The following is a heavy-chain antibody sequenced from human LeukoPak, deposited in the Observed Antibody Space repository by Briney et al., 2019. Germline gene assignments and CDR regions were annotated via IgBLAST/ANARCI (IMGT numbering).Heavy chain of an antibody. Sequence: SVKVSCKASGGTFSSYAISWVRQAPGQGLEWMGRIIPILGIANYAQGFQGRVTFTTDESTSTAYMELRSLTSEDTAVYYCAGDFQAARLHLFEFRGQGSLVTVSS. CDR1: GGTFSSYA. V-gene: IGHV1-69*04. CDR2: IIPILGIA. J-gene: IGHJ4*02. D-gene: IGHD6-6*01. CDR3: AGDFQAARLHLFEF.